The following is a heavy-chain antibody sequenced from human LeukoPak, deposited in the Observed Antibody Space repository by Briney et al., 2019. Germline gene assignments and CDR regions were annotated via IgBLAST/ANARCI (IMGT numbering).Heavy chain of an antibody. CDR3: AREDQGGAFHV. J-gene: IGHJ3*01. CDR1: GYTFTNYA. V-gene: IGHV1-18*01. D-gene: IGHD3-16*01. Sequence: ASVKVSCKASGYTFTNYAIDWVRQAPGQGLEWMGWISTYNGKADYAQNFQGRVTMTTDTSRSTAYMELRSLRSDDTAVFFCAREDQGGAFHVWGQGTMVTVSS. CDR2: ISTYNGKA.